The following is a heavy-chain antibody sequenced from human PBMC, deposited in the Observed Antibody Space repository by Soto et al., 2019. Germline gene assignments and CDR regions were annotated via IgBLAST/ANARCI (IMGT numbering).Heavy chain of an antibody. D-gene: IGHD1-26*01. J-gene: IGHJ4*02. V-gene: IGHV3-23*01. CDR3: AKKLLGGVGANPLCGY. CDR1: GFTFSSYA. CDR2: ISGSGGST. Sequence: EVQLLESGGGLVQPGGSLRLSCAASGFTFSSYAMSWVRQAPGKGLEWVSAISGSGGSTYYADSVKGRFTISRDNSKNTLYLQMNSLRAEDTAVYYCAKKLLGGVGANPLCGYWGQGTLVTVSS.